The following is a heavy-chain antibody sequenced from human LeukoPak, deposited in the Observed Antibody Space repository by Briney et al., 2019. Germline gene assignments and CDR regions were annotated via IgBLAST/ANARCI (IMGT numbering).Heavy chain of an antibody. CDR1: GGTFSSYA. J-gene: IGHJ4*02. Sequence: SVKVPCKASGGTFSSYAISWVRQAPGQGLEWMGGIIPIFGTANYAQKFQGRVTITADESTSTAYMELSSLRSEDTAVYYCARGGSPSIAAAGTVLQTFDYWGQGTLVTVSS. CDR3: ARGGSPSIAAAGTVLQTFDY. CDR2: IIPIFGTA. V-gene: IGHV1-69*01. D-gene: IGHD6-13*01.